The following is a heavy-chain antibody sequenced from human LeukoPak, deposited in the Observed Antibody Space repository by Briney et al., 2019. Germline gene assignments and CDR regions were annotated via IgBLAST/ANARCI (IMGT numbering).Heavy chain of an antibody. CDR2: IYPGDSDS. V-gene: IGHV5-51*01. CDR1: GYRFTSYW. CDR3: ARLAGTNYFDY. Sequence: GESLKISCKGSGYRFTSYWIGWVRQMPGKGLEWMGIIYPGDSDSRYSPSFQGQVTISADKSITTASLQWSSLKASDTAMYYCARLAGTNYFDYWGQGTLDTVSS. J-gene: IGHJ4*02. D-gene: IGHD1-1*01.